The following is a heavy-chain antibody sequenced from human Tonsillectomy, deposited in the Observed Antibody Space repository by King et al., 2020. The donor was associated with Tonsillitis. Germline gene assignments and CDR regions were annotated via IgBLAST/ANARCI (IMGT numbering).Heavy chain of an antibody. Sequence: VQLVESGGGLVQPGGSLRLSCAASGFTVSSNYMSWVRQAPGKGLEWVSVIYRGGSTYYSDSVKGRFTIPRHNSKNTLYLQMNNLRDEDTAVYYCAIYSINCAGECYSFHYWGPGTLVTVSS. J-gene: IGHJ4*02. CDR1: GFTVSSNY. D-gene: IGHD2-21*01. CDR3: AIYSINCAGECYSFHY. V-gene: IGHV3-53*04. CDR2: IYRGGST.